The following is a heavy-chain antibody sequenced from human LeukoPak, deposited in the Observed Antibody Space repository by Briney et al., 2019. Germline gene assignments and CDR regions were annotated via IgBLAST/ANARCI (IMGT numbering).Heavy chain of an antibody. D-gene: IGHD6-13*01. CDR1: GYTLTELF. CDR3: ARDRFWQQLTPQYGYNWFDP. V-gene: IGHV1-24*01. CDR2: FDPEDGAT. J-gene: IGHJ5*02. Sequence: GASVRVSSTVSGYTLTELFMQWGRQAPEKGGERMGGFDPEDGATIYAQNFQVRVTMTPPTSTSTAYMELRSLRSHDTSLYYCARDRFWQQLTPQYGYNWFDPWGQGTLVTVSS.